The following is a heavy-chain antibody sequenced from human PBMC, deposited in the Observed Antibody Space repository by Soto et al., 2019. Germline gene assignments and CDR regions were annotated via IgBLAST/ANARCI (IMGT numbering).Heavy chain of an antibody. CDR1: VFTFSSYA. CDR3: AKDYGSGSSDAFDI. Sequence: PGWSLRLSCASSVFTFSSYAMCWVRQAPGKGLEWVSAISGSGGSTYYADSVKGRFTISRDNSKNTLYLQMNSLRAEDTAVYYCAKDYGSGSSDAFDIWGQGTMVTVSS. V-gene: IGHV3-23*01. J-gene: IGHJ3*02. CDR2: ISGSGGST. D-gene: IGHD3-10*01.